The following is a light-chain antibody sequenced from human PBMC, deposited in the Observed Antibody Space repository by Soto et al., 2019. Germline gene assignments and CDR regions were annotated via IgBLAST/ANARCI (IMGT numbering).Light chain of an antibody. Sequence: DIQMTQSPSTLSASVGDRVTITCRASHSVKNYSAWYQQKPGMAPKLLIYDASYLEGGVPSRFSGSGSGTEFTLTISSLQPDDFAIYYCQQYSSYSPWTFGQGTRVEIK. J-gene: IGKJ1*01. CDR2: DAS. CDR3: QQYSSYSPWT. V-gene: IGKV1-5*01. CDR1: HSVKNY.